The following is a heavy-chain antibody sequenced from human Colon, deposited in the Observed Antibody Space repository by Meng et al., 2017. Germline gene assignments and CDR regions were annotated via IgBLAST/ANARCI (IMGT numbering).Heavy chain of an antibody. V-gene: IGHV3-23*04. J-gene: IGHJ4*02. CDR3: AGHGGYSY. CDR2: MTGIERTT. D-gene: IGHD5-18*01. CDR1: GFIVSKDA. Sequence: VQLVESGGGLRQTGGSLRLSCAVSGFIVSKDAMEWVRQAPGKGLEWVSSMTGIERTTSYADSVKGRFTISRDDSKNTLYLQMNSLRAEDTAVYYCAGHGGYSYLGQGTLVTVSS.